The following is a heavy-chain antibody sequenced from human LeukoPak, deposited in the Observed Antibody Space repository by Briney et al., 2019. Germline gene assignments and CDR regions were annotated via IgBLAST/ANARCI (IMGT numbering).Heavy chain of an antibody. D-gene: IGHD6-13*01. Sequence: GSLRLSCAASGFTFSDYYMSWIRQAPEKGPEWVAYISGSGHTIAYADSLKGRFTISRDNGKNSPYLQMNSLGAEDTAVYYCARDIIAPGSHLYFDYWGPGALVTVSS. CDR1: GFTFSDYY. CDR3: ARDIIAPGSHLYFDY. V-gene: IGHV3-11*01. J-gene: IGHJ4*02. CDR2: ISGSGHTI.